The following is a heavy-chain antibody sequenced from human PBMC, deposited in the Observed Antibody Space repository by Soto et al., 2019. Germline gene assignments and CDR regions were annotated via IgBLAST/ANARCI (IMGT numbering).Heavy chain of an antibody. Sequence: QVQLVQSGDEVKKPGASVKVSCKASGYIFVNYGIAWVRQAPGQGLEWMGWISPYTGNTHSATKIEDRFTMPTDTSTGTAYMDLWSLTSDDTAVYYCVMVDNYVTPTPQDVWGQGTTVTVSS. CDR2: ISPYTGNT. CDR3: VMVDNYVTPTPQDV. CDR1: GYIFVNYG. D-gene: IGHD3-16*01. J-gene: IGHJ6*02. V-gene: IGHV1-18*01.